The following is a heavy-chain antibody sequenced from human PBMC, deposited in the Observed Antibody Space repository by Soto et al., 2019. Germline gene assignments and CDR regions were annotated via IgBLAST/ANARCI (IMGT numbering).Heavy chain of an antibody. Sequence: GGSLRLSCAASGFTFGDYYMSWIRQAPGKGLEWVSYISSSGSTIYYADSVKGRFTISRDNAKNSLYLQMNSLRAEDTAVYYCARGHCSSTSCFLYYYYYMDVWGKGTTVTVSS. J-gene: IGHJ6*03. V-gene: IGHV3-11*01. CDR3: ARGHCSSTSCFLYYYYYMDV. D-gene: IGHD2-2*01. CDR1: GFTFGDYY. CDR2: ISSSGSTI.